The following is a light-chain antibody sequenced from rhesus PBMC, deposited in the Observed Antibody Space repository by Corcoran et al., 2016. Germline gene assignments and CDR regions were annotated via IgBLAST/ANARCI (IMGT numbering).Light chain of an antibody. CDR3: QHNYDTPFT. Sequence: DIQMTQSPSSLSTSVGDRVTITCRASETVNYYLNWYQQKPGKAPKLLIYKASTLQSGVPSRFSGSGSGTDYTFTISSLQSEDVATYYCQHNYDTPFTFGPGTKLDIK. J-gene: IGKJ3*01. CDR2: KAS. V-gene: IGKV1-74*01. CDR1: ETVNYY.